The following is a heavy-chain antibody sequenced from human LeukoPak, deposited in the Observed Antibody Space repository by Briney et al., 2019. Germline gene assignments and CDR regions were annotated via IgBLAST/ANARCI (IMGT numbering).Heavy chain of an antibody. CDR2: ISSSSSYI. J-gene: IGHJ5*02. Sequence: GGSLRLSCAASGFTFSSYSMNWVRQAPGQGLERVSPISSSSSYIYYADSVKGRFTITRANAKTSLYLQMTRLRAEDKAVYYCARERWFDPWGQGTLVTVYS. V-gene: IGHV3-21*01. CDR1: GFTFSSYS. CDR3: ARERWFDP.